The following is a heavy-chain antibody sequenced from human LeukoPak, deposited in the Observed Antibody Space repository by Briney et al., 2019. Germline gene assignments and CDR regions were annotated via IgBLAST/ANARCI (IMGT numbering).Heavy chain of an antibody. J-gene: IGHJ6*02. V-gene: IGHV5-10-1*01. CDR1: GYSFSSYW. CDR3: ARLGGTTGTTSYYYYYGMDV. CDR2: IDPRDSYT. D-gene: IGHD1-1*01. Sequence: GESLKISCKSSGYSFSSYWIGWVRQMPGKGLEWMGRIDPRDSYTNYSPSLLGHVTISADRSITTAYLQWSSLKASDTAMYYCARLGGTTGTTSYYYYYGMDVWGQGTTVTVSS.